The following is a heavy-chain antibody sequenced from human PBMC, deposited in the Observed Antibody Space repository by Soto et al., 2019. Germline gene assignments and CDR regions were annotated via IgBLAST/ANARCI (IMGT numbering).Heavy chain of an antibody. CDR2: ISAYNGNT. CDR1: GYTFTSYG. CDR3: ARALFYYDSSGYPSPNWFDP. D-gene: IGHD3-22*01. Sequence: QVQLVQSGAEVKKPGASVKVSCKASGYTFTSYGISWVRQAPGQGLEWMGWISAYNGNTNYAQKLQGRVTMTTDTSTSTAYMDLRSLRSDDTAVYYCARALFYYDSSGYPSPNWFDPWGQGTLVTVSS. J-gene: IGHJ5*02. V-gene: IGHV1-18*01.